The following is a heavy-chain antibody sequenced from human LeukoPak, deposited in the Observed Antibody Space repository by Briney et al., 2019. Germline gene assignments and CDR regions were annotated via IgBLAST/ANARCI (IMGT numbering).Heavy chain of an antibody. CDR1: GGSISSYY. J-gene: IGHJ4*02. Sequence: PSETLSLTCTVSGGSISSYYWSWTRQPPGKGLEWIGYIYYSGSTNYNPSLKSRVTISVDTSKNQFSLKLSSVTAADTAVYYCARHYGDFDYWGQGTLVTVSS. V-gene: IGHV4-59*08. CDR2: IYYSGST. D-gene: IGHD3-10*01. CDR3: ARHYGDFDY.